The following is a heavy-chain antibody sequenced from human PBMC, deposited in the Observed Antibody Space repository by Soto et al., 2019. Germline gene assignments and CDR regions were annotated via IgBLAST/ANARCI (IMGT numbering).Heavy chain of an antibody. CDR3: ARHVYGWMQAATSRYYFDY. J-gene: IGHJ4*02. Sequence: PSETLSLTCTVSGGSISSSSYYWGWIRQPPGKGLEWIGSIYYSGSTYYNPSLKSRVTISVDTSKNQFSLKLSSVTAADTAVYYCARHVYGWMQAATSRYYFDYWGQGTMVTVYS. V-gene: IGHV4-39*01. CDR1: GGSISSSSYY. D-gene: IGHD2-15*01. CDR2: IYYSGST.